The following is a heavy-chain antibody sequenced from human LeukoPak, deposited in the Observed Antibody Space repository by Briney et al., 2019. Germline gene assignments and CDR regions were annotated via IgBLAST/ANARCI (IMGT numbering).Heavy chain of an antibody. J-gene: IGHJ6*03. D-gene: IGHD3-3*01. V-gene: IGHV1-8*01. CDR3: ARGVRYDFWSGYYGDYYYYMDV. CDR2: MNPNSGNT. CDR1: GYTFTSYD. Sequence: ASVKVSCKASGYTFTSYDINWVRQATGQGLEWMGWMNPNSGNTGYAQKFQGRVTMTRNTSISTAYMELSSLRSEDTAVYYCARGVRYDFWSGYYGDYYYYMDVWGKGTTVIVSS.